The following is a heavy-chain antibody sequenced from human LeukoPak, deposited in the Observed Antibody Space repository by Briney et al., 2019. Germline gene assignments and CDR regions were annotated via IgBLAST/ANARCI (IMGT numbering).Heavy chain of an antibody. CDR3: ARDIAAPGLFFDY. CDR1: GFTLSSYW. CDR2: IKYDGSEI. J-gene: IGHJ4*02. V-gene: IGHV3-7*01. D-gene: IGHD6-13*01. Sequence: GGSLRLSCAASGFTLSSYWMSWVRQAPGKGLEWVANIKYDGSEIDYVDSVKGRFTISRDNAKNSLYPQMNSLRAEDTAVYYCARDIAAPGLFFDYWGQGTLVTVSS.